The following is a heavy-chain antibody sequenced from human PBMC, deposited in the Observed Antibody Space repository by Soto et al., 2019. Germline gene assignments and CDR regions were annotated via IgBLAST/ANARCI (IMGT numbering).Heavy chain of an antibody. V-gene: IGHV4-59*08. Sequence: PSETLSLTCTVSGGSISSYYWSWIRQPPGKGLEWIGYLYYSGSTSYNPSLKSRVTISGDTSKNQVSLTLSSVTAADTAVYYCAGLLPTARPPRDVGGKGTTVTVSS. CDR2: LYYSGST. CDR3: AGLLPTARPPRDV. J-gene: IGHJ6*04. D-gene: IGHD2-2*01. CDR1: GGSISSYY.